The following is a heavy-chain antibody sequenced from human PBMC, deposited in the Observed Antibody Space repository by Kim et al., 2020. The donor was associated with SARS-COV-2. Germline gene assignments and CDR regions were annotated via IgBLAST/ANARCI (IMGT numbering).Heavy chain of an antibody. CDR1: GFTFGDYA. Sequence: GGSLRLSCTASGFTFGDYAMSWVRQAPGKGLEWVGFIRSKAYGGTTEYAASVKGRFTISRDDSKSIAYLQMNSLKTEDTAVYYCTRVSYDSSGYYYAAFDYWGQGTLVTVSS. J-gene: IGHJ4*02. D-gene: IGHD3-22*01. CDR2: IRSKAYGGTT. V-gene: IGHV3-49*04. CDR3: TRVSYDSSGYYYAAFDY.